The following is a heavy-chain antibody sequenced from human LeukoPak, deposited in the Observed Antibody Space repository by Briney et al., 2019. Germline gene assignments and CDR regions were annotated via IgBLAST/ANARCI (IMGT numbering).Heavy chain of an antibody. V-gene: IGHV3-9*01. Sequence: GGSLRLSCAASGFTFDDYAMHWVRQAPGRGLEWVSGISWNSGSIGYADSVKGRFTISRDNAKNSLYLQMNSLRAEDTALYYCAPTPTYSSSWYFPHWGQGTLVTVSS. D-gene: IGHD6-13*01. CDR2: ISWNSGSI. CDR1: GFTFDDYA. CDR3: APTPTYSSSWYFPH. J-gene: IGHJ4*02.